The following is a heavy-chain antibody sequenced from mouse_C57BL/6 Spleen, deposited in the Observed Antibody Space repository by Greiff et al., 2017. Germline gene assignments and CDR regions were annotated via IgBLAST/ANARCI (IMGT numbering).Heavy chain of an antibody. J-gene: IGHJ4*01. CDR1: GFNIKDYY. CDR2: IDPEDGDT. D-gene: IGHD2-4*01. Sequence: VQLQQSGAELVRPGASVKLSCTASGFNIKDYYMHWVKQRPEQGLEWIGRIDPEDGDTEYAPKFQGKATMTADTSSNTAYLQLSSLTSEDTAVYYCTRPIYYDYEGAMDYWGPGTSVTVSS. CDR3: TRPIYYDYEGAMDY. V-gene: IGHV14-1*01.